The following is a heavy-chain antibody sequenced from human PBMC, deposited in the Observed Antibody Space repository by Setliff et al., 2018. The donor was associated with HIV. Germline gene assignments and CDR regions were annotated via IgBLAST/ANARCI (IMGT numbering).Heavy chain of an antibody. D-gene: IGHD3-22*01. Sequence: PSETLSLTCTVSGGSISSSSYYWGWIRQPPGKGREWIGNIYDSGRTYYNPSLKSRVTISVDTSENQFSLTLNSVTAADTAVYYCASYRYYYDSSGYGRWFDPWGQGTLVTVSS. CDR3: ASYRYYYDSSGYGRWFDP. J-gene: IGHJ5*02. CDR2: IYDSGRT. V-gene: IGHV4-39*01. CDR1: GGSISSSSYY.